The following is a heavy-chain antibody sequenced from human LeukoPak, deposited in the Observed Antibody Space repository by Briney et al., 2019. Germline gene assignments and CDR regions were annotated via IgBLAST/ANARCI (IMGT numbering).Heavy chain of an antibody. V-gene: IGHV3-23*01. Sequence: GSLRLSCAASGCTFSSYAMSWVRQAPGKGLEWVSAISGSGGSTYYADSVKGRFTISRDNSKNTLYLQMNSLRAEDTAVYYCAKVPIVVVGKYDYWGQGTLVTVSS. CDR3: AKVPIVVVGKYDY. D-gene: IGHD3-22*01. J-gene: IGHJ4*02. CDR1: GCTFSSYA. CDR2: ISGSGGST.